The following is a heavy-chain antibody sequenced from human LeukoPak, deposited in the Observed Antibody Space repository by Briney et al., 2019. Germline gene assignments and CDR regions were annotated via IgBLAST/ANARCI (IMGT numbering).Heavy chain of an antibody. Sequence: GGSLRLSCAASGFTFSSYSMNWVRQAPGKGLEWVSYISSSGSTIYYADSVKGRFTISRDNAKNSLYLQMNSLRAEDTAVYYCARSFLSGWSLHLFDKWGQGTLVTVSS. CDR3: ARSFLSGWSLHLFDK. D-gene: IGHD6-19*01. J-gene: IGHJ4*02. CDR1: GFTFSSYS. CDR2: ISSSGSTI. V-gene: IGHV3-48*04.